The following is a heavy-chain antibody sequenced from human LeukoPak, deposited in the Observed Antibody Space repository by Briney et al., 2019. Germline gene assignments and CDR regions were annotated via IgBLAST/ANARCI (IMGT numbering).Heavy chain of an antibody. CDR2: INPYSGGA. D-gene: IGHD3-3*01. Sequence: ASVKVSCKASGYTFTGYYMHWLRQAPGQGPEWMGWINPYSGGANYAQKFQGRVTMTRDASISTAYMELSRLRSDDTAVYYCARGRLNTIFGVVMEPADYWGQGTLVTVSS. CDR3: ARGRLNTIFGVVMEPADY. CDR1: GYTFTGYY. J-gene: IGHJ4*02. V-gene: IGHV1-2*02.